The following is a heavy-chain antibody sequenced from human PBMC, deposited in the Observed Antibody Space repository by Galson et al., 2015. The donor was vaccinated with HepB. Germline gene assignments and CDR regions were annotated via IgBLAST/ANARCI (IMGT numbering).Heavy chain of an antibody. CDR2: ISGSSGST. J-gene: IGHJ1*01. CDR1: GFTFSSYA. Sequence: SLRLSCAASGFTFSSYAMSWVRQAPGKGLEWVSAISGSSGSTYYADSVKGRFTISRDNSKNTLYLQMNSLRAEDTAVYYCAKERNYDSSGYYGYFQHWGQGTLVTVSS. D-gene: IGHD3-22*01. V-gene: IGHV3-23*01. CDR3: AKERNYDSSGYYGYFQH.